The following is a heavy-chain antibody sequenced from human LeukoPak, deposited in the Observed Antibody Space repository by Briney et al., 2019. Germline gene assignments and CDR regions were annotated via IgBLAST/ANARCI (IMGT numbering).Heavy chain of an antibody. J-gene: IGHJ4*02. CDR2: IYSGGST. CDR1: GFTVSSNY. Sequence: PGGSLRLSCAASGFTVSSNYMSWVRQAPGKGLEWVSVIYSGGSTYYADSVKGRFTISRDNSKSTLYIQMNSLRAEDTAVYYCARDLGHCSSTSCSHPLVDYWGQGTLVTVSS. V-gene: IGHV3-53*01. D-gene: IGHD2-2*01. CDR3: ARDLGHCSSTSCSHPLVDY.